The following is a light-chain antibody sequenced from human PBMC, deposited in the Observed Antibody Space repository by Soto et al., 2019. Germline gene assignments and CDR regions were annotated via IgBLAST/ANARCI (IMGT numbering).Light chain of an antibody. V-gene: IGLV2-14*01. CDR1: SSYIRGYNY. Sequence: QSVLTQPASVSGSPGQSITITCTGTSSYIRGYNYVSWYQQHPGKAPKLMIYEVSNRPSGVSNRFSGSKSGNTASLTISGLQADDEAYYYCSSYTSTNTPYVFGTGTKVTVL. CDR2: EVS. CDR3: SSYTSTNTPYV. J-gene: IGLJ1*01.